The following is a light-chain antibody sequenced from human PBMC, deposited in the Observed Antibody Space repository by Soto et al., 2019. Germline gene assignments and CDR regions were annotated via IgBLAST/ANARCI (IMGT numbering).Light chain of an antibody. Sequence: QSALTQPRSESGSPGQSVTISCAGASSDVGGYNYVSWYQEHPGKAPKLILYNVNERPSGVPDRFSGSKSGNTASLTISGLQAEDEADYHCCSYAGSYTLLFGGGTKLTVL. CDR3: CSYAGSYTLL. J-gene: IGLJ2*01. CDR1: SSDVGGYNY. V-gene: IGLV2-11*01. CDR2: NVN.